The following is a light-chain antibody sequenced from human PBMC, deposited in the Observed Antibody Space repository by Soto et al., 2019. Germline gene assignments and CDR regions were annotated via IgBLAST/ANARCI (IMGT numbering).Light chain of an antibody. J-gene: IGLJ1*01. V-gene: IGLV2-11*01. CDR2: DVS. CDR1: SSDVGGYNY. CDR3: SSYEGNYVYV. Sequence: QSVLTQPRSVSGSPGQSVTIPCTGTSSDVGGYNYVSWYQRHAGKGPKLIIYDVSERPSGVPDRFSASKSGNTASLTISGLQAEDEAASYCSSYEGNYVYVFGSGTKVTVL.